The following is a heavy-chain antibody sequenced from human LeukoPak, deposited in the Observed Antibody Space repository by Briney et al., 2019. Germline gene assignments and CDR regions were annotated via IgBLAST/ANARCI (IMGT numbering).Heavy chain of an antibody. CDR1: GFTFSSYG. V-gene: IGHV3-30*03. CDR2: ISYDGSNK. D-gene: IGHD3-16*01. CDR3: ARPLGGFDY. Sequence: PGGSLRLSCAASGFTFSSYGMHWVRQAPVKGLEWVAVISYDGSNKYYADSVKGRFTISRDNSKNTLYLQMNSLRAEDTAVYYCARPLGGFDYWGQGTLVTVSS. J-gene: IGHJ4*02.